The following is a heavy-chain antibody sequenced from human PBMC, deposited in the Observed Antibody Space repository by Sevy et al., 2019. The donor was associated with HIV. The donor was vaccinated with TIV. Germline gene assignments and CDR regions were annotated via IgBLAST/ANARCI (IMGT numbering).Heavy chain of an antibody. D-gene: IGHD5-12*01. V-gene: IGHV3-7*01. J-gene: IGHJ6*02. Sequence: GGSLRLSCTASGFTFSSYWMSWVRQAPGKGLEWVANIKQAGSEKYYVDSVKGRFTISRDNAKNSLYLQMNSLRAEDTAVYYCARDDWVGATISGEYYYYGTDVWGQGTTVTVSS. CDR3: ARDDWVGATISGEYYYYGTDV. CDR1: GFTFSSYW. CDR2: IKQAGSEK.